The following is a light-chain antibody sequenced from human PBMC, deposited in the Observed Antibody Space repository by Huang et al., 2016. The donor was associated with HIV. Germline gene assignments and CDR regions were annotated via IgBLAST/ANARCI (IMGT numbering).Light chain of an antibody. V-gene: IGKV3-11*01. J-gene: IGKJ4*01. CDR1: QSVSSY. CDR3: QQRSTWPPAVT. Sequence: EIVLTQSPATLSLSPGERATLSCRASQSVSSYLAWYQHKPGQATRLLIYDASNRATGIRARLSGSGSGTDFTFTITSLEPEDVAVYYCQQRSTWPPAVTFGGGTKVEIK. CDR2: DAS.